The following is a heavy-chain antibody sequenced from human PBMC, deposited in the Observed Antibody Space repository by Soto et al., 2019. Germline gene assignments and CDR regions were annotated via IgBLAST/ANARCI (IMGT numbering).Heavy chain of an antibody. V-gene: IGHV4-59*01. D-gene: IGHD5-12*01. J-gene: IGHJ6*03. CDR3: ARGVRGYSGYVYYYYMDV. CDR1: GCSISSYY. Sequence: SETLSLTCTVSGCSISSYYWSWIRQPPGKGLEWIGYIYYSGSTNYNPSLKSRVTISVDTSKNQFSLKLSSVTAADTAVYYCARGVRGYSGYVYYYYMDVWGKGTTVT. CDR2: IYYSGST.